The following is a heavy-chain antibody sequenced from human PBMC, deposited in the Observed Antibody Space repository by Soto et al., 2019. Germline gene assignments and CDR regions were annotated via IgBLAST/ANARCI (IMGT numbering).Heavy chain of an antibody. D-gene: IGHD3-10*01. J-gene: IGHJ5*02. CDR2: ISYSGST. CDR3: VKGGSHWFDP. Sequence: QAQLQESGPGLVKPSETLSLTCTVSGAPVSRDTSYWSWIRQPPGKGLEWIGYISYSGSTKYSTSLASRVTISLDTSKNQFSLKLYSVTAADTALYYCVKGGSHWFDPWGQGALVTVSS. CDR1: GAPVSRDTSY. V-gene: IGHV4-61*01.